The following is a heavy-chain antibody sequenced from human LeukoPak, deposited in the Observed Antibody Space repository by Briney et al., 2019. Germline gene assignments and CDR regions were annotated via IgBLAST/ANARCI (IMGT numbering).Heavy chain of an antibody. CDR3: ARQSGTMVTTRFDY. Sequence: GGSLRLSCAASGFTFSDYYMSWIRQAPGKGLEWVSYISSSGSTIYYADSVKGRFTISRDNAKNSLYLQMNSLRAEDTAIYYCARQSGTMVTTRFDYWGQGTLVTVSS. D-gene: IGHD4-17*01. CDR1: GFTFSDYY. J-gene: IGHJ4*02. V-gene: IGHV3-11*04. CDR2: ISSSGSTI.